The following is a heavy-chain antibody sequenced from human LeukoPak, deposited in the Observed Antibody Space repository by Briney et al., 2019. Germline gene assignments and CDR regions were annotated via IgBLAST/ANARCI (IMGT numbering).Heavy chain of an antibody. CDR2: IYYSGST. CDR3: ARAVAGGRGNWFDP. Sequence: PSETLSLTCTVSGGSISSSSYYWGWVRQPPGKGLEWIGSIYYSGSTYYNPSLKSRVTISVDTSKNQFSLKLSSVTAADTAVYYCARAVAGGRGNWFDPWGQGTLVTVSS. CDR1: GGSISSSSYY. J-gene: IGHJ5*02. D-gene: IGHD6-19*01. V-gene: IGHV4-39*07.